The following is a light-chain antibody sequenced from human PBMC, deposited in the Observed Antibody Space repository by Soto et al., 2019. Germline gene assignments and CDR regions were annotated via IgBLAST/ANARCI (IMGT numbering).Light chain of an antibody. V-gene: IGLV1-44*01. CDR3: AAWDDSLNGSYV. Sequence: QSALTQPPSVSGAPGQRVTISCTGSRSNIGSNTVTWYQQLPGTAPKLLIYSNNQRPSGVPDRFSGSKSGTSASLAISGLQSEDEADYYCAAWDDSLNGSYVFGTGTKVTVL. CDR1: RSNIGSNT. J-gene: IGLJ1*01. CDR2: SNN.